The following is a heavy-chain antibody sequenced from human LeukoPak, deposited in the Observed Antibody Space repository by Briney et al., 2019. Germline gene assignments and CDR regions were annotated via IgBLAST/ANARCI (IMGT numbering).Heavy chain of an antibody. Sequence: PGGSLRLSCAASVFTFDDYAMHWVRQAPGKGLEWVSGISWNSGSIGYADSVRGRFTISRDNAKKSLYLQMNSLRAEDTGLYYCAKDRLSGSYYMGHDAFDIWGQGTMVTVYS. J-gene: IGHJ3*02. CDR3: AKDRLSGSYYMGHDAFDI. CDR2: ISWNSGSI. D-gene: IGHD1-26*01. CDR1: VFTFDDYA. V-gene: IGHV3-9*01.